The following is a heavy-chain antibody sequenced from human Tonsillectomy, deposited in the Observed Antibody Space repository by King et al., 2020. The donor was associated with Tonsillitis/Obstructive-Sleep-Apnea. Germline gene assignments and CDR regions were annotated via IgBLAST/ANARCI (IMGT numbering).Heavy chain of an antibody. D-gene: IGHD2-2*01. J-gene: IGHJ5*02. Sequence: VQLPQWGAGLLKPSETLSLPCAVYGGSFSGYYWSWLRQPPGKGLEWIGEINHSGSTNYNPSLKSRVTISVDTSKNQFSLKLSSVTAADTAVYYCASTRIYCSSTSCPHNWFDPWGQGTLVTVSS. CDR3: ASTRIYCSSTSCPHNWFDP. V-gene: IGHV4-34*01. CDR1: GGSFSGYY. CDR2: INHSGST.